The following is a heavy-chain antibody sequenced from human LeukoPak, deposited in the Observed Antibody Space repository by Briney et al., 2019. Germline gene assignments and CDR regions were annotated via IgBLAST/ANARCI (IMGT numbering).Heavy chain of an antibody. CDR1: GGSISSYY. CDR2: IYYSGST. CDR3: ARAVRPGAFAI. J-gene: IGHJ3*02. V-gene: IGHV4-59*01. Sequence: SETLSLTCTVSGGSISSYYWSWIRQPPGKGLEWIGYIYYSGSTNYNPSLKSRVTISVDTSKNQFSLKLSSVTAADTAVYYCARAVRPGAFAIWGQGTMVTVSS.